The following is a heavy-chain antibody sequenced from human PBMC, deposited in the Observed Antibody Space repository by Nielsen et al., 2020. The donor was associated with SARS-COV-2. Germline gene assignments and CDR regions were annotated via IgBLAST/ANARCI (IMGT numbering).Heavy chain of an antibody. J-gene: IGHJ3*02. V-gene: IGHV7-4-1*02. CDR3: ARDREWAPPGETAFDI. D-gene: IGHD3-3*01. CDR2: INTNTGNP. Sequence: ASVKASCKASGYTFTSYAMNWVRQAPGQGLEWMGWINTNTGNPTYAQGFTGRFVFSLDTSVSTAYLQISSLKAEDIAVYYCARDREWAPPGETAFDIWGQGTMVTVSS. CDR1: GYTFTSYA.